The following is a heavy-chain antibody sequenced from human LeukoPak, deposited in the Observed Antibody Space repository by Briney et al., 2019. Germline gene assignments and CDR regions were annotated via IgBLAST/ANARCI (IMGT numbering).Heavy chain of an antibody. CDR1: GYPFSRHW. J-gene: IGHJ4*02. Sequence: PGGSLRLSFAAPGYPFSRHWMQWVRQAPGKGLVWVSRISDDGSITTYADSVQGRFTISRDNANGTVFLQRNSLRVECTEVYFWVRRYYEYNVYDRHFDFWRQGIQVSVSS. CDR2: ISDDGSIT. CDR3: VRRYYEYNVYDRHFDF. D-gene: IGHD5/OR15-5a*01. V-gene: IGHV3-74*03.